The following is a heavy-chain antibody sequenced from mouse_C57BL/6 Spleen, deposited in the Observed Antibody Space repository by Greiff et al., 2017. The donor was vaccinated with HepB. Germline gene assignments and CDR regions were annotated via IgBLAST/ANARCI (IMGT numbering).Heavy chain of an antibody. CDR1: GYTFTSYG. CDR2: IYPRSGNT. CDR3: ARGLLYDPWYFDV. J-gene: IGHJ1*03. Sequence: QVQLKQSGAELARPGASVKLSCKASGYTFTSYGISWVKQRTGQGLEWIGEIYPRSGNTYYNEKFKGKATLTADKSSSTAYMELRSLTSEDSAVYFCARGLLYDPWYFDVWGTGTTVTVSS. D-gene: IGHD2-3*01. V-gene: IGHV1-81*01.